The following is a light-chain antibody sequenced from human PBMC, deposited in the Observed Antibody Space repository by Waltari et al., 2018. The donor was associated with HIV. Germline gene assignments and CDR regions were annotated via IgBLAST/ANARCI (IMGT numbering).Light chain of an antibody. V-gene: IGKV1-5*03. J-gene: IGKJ1*01. CDR1: LSINRW. Sequence: DVRMTQSPSTLSASVGDRVTITCRTSLSINRWLAWYQQKPGKAPKLLIYKASILESGVPSRFSGSGSGTEFTLTISSPQPDDIATYFCQQYNYYRTFGPGTKVEIK. CDR2: KAS. CDR3: QQYNYYRT.